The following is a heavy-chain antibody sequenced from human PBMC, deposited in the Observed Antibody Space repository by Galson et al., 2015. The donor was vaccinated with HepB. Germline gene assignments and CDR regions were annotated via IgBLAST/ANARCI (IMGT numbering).Heavy chain of an antibody. D-gene: IGHD2-2*01. CDR2: LNHSGGT. J-gene: IGHJ6*02. CDR3: ARYDCSSTTCYFGDGMDV. CDR1: GGSFSNFY. Sequence: LSLTCAVYGGSFSNFYWTWIRQPPGKGLEWIGELNHSGGTNYNPSLKSRVTISVDTSKNQFSLKLSSVTAADTAVYYCARYDCSSTTCYFGDGMDVWGQGTTVTVSS. V-gene: IGHV4-34*01.